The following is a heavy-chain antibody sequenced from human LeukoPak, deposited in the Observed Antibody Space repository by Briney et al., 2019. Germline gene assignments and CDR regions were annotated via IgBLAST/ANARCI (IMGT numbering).Heavy chain of an antibody. CDR1: GFSFSTYA. D-gene: IGHD5-24*01. CDR2: ISTDGGGT. CDR3: ARAPPGRKGYNPYYFDY. Sequence: GSLRLSCAASGFSFSTYAMHWVRQAPGKGLEYVSAISTDGGGTYYANSVKGRFAISRDNSKNTLYLQMGSLRVEDMAVYYCARAPPGRKGYNPYYFDYWGQGTRVTVSS. V-gene: IGHV3-64*01. J-gene: IGHJ4*02.